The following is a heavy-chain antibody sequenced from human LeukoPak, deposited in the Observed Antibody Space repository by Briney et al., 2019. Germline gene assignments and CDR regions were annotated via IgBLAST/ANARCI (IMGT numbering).Heavy chain of an antibody. CDR3: ARGNAGYFDY. V-gene: IGHV4-34*01. D-gene: IGHD6-13*01. Sequence: SETLSLTCAVYGGSFSGYYWSWIRQPPGKGLEWIGEINHSGSTNYNPSLKGRVTISVDTSKNQFSLKLSSVTAADTAVYYCARGNAGYFDYWGQGTLVTVSS. J-gene: IGHJ4*02. CDR2: INHSGST. CDR1: GGSFSGYY.